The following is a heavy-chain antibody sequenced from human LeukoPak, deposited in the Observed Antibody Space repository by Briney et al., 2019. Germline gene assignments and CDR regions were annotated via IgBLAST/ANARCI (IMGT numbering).Heavy chain of an antibody. CDR2: ISGSSGLT. CDR3: ARRGESTTYGDYRFDY. V-gene: IGHV3-23*01. CDR1: GFTFSSYA. Sequence: GGSLRLSCAASGFTFSSYAMSWVRQAPGRGLEWVSAISGSSGLTYYADSVKGRFTISRDNSKNTLFLRMNSLRAEDTAVYYCARRGESTTYGDYRFDYWGQGTLVTVSS. D-gene: IGHD4-17*01. J-gene: IGHJ4*02.